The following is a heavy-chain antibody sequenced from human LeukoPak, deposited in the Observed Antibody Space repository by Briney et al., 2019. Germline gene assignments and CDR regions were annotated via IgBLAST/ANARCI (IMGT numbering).Heavy chain of an antibody. D-gene: IGHD6-6*01. Sequence: SETLSLTFAVYVGSFSGYYWSWIRQPPGKGLEWVGEINRSGSTNYNPSLKSRVTISVDTSKNQFSLKLSSVTAADTAVYYCARGPGGSSSSDFDYWGQGTLVTVSS. J-gene: IGHJ4*02. CDR2: INRSGST. CDR3: ARGPGGSSSSDFDY. V-gene: IGHV4-34*01. CDR1: VGSFSGYY.